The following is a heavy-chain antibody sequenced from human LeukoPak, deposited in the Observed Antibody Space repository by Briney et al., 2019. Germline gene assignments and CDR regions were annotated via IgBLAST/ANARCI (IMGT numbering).Heavy chain of an antibody. V-gene: IGHV4-30-4*01. J-gene: IGHJ6*02. CDR3: ARVGYNFWSGYYYGMDV. Sequence: PSETLSLTCTVSGGSISSGDYYWSWIRQPPGKGLEWIGYIYYSGSTYYNPSLKSRVTISVDTSKNQFTLKLSSVTAADTAVYYCARVGYNFWSGYYYGMDVWGQGTTVTVSS. CDR1: GGSISSGDYY. CDR2: IYYSGST. D-gene: IGHD3-3*01.